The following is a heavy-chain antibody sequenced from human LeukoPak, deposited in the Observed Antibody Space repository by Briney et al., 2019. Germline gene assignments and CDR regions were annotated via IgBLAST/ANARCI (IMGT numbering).Heavy chain of an antibody. Sequence: SETLSLTCTVSGGSISSSSYYWGWIRQLPGKGLEWIGCIYHTGTTYYNPSLKSRVTLSVDTSKNQFSLQLSSVTAADTAVYYCSSRSDYHILTGYTTNWGHGTLVTVSS. D-gene: IGHD3-9*01. V-gene: IGHV4-39*07. CDR3: SSRSDYHILTGYTTN. CDR2: IYHTGTT. CDR1: GGSISSSSYY. J-gene: IGHJ4*01.